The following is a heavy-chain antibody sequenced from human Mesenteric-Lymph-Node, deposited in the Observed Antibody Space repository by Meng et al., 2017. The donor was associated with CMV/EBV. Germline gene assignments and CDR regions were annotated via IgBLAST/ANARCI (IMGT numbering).Heavy chain of an antibody. CDR2: VHHSGTT. J-gene: IGHJ4*02. Sequence: QLQPRGAGPGRVKPSETLSLSCIVSGDSISNSTYYWTWIRQPPGKGLEWIGSVHHSGTTYYNPSLKGRLTISVDTSANLFSLRLTTVTAADTATYYCARRGNYDSDYSEYWGQGTLVTVSS. CDR1: GDSISNSTYY. CDR3: ARRGNYDSDYSEY. D-gene: IGHD3-22*01. V-gene: IGHV4-39*01.